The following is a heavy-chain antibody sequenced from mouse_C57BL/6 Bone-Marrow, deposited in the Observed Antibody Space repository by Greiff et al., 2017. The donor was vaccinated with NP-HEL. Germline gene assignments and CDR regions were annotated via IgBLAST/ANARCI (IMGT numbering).Heavy chain of an antibody. D-gene: IGHD1-1*01. V-gene: IGHV1-15*01. CDR3: TRSGTTTVVANYAMDY. J-gene: IGHJ4*01. CDR2: IDPETGGT. Sequence: VKLQESGAELVRPGASVTLSCKASGYTFTDYEMHWVKQTPVHGLEWIGAIDPETGGTAYNQKFKGKAILTADKSSSTAYMELRSLTSEDSAVYYCTRSGTTTVVANYAMDYWGQGTSVTVSS. CDR1: GYTFTDYE.